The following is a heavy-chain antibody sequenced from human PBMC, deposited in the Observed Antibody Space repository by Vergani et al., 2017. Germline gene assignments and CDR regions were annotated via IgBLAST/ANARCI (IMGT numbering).Heavy chain of an antibody. J-gene: IGHJ5*02. CDR2: FDPEDGET. D-gene: IGHD6-19*01. CDR3: ATAYSSGWWFDP. V-gene: IGHV1-24*01. CDR1: GYTFTSYY. Sequence: QVQLVQSGAEVKKPGASVKVSCKASGYTFTSYYMHWVRQAPGKGLEWMGGFDPEDGETIYAQKFQGRVTMTEDTSTDTAYMELSSLRSEDTAVYYCATAYSSGWWFDPWGQGTLVTVSS.